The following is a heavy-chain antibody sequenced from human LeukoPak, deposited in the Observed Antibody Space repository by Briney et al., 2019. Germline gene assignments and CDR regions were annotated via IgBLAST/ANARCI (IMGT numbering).Heavy chain of an antibody. CDR2: IYPRDGST. Sequence: GASVKVSCMASGYTFTSYYMHWVRQAPGQGLEWMGMIYPRDGSTSCAQKFQGRVTVTRDTSTSTVHMELSGLRSEDTAVYYCARDQEGFDYWGQGTLVTVSS. CDR1: GYTFTSYY. V-gene: IGHV1-46*01. CDR3: ARDQEGFDY. J-gene: IGHJ4*02.